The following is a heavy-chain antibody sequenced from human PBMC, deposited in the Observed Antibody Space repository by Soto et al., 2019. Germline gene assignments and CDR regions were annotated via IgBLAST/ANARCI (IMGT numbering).Heavy chain of an antibody. CDR1: GYTFTDYD. V-gene: IGHV1-8*01. CDR2: VNPNSGNT. J-gene: IGHJ4*02. CDR3: ARRARVGKQLWLPFDY. Sequence: QVQLVQSGAEVKWPGTSVKVSCKGSGYTFTDYDINWVRQATEEGLEWMGWVNPNSGNTDYAQKFQGRVTMTRDFFTGTVYMELRSLTPEDTAVYYCARRARVGKQLWLPFDYWAQGTLVTVSS. D-gene: IGHD5-18*01.